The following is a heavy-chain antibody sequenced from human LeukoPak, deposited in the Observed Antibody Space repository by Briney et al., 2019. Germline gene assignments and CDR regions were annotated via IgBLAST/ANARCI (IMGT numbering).Heavy chain of an antibody. CDR3: ARDVGTYLS. CDR2: INPKSGGT. Sequence: GASVKVSCKASGYTFTGHYMHWVRQAPGQGHEWLGWINPKSGGTNYAQKFQGRATMTRDTSITTAYMELSGLTYDDSAVYYCARDVGTYLSWGQGTRSPSPQ. CDR1: GYTFTGHY. D-gene: IGHD1-26*01. V-gene: IGHV1-2*02. J-gene: IGHJ5*02.